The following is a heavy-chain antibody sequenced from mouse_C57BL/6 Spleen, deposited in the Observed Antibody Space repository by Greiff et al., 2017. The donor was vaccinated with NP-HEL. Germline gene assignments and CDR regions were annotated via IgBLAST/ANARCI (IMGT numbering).Heavy chain of an antibody. CDR1: GFTFSDYG. J-gene: IGHJ4*01. V-gene: IGHV5-17*01. D-gene: IGHD3-2*02. Sequence: EVKVVESGGGLVKPGGSLKLSCAASGFTFSDYGMHWVRQAPEKGLEWVAYISSGSSTNYYADTVKGRFTISRDNAHNTLFLKMTSLRSEDTAMYYCARRGTAQATPYAMDYWGQGTSVTVSS. CDR3: ARRGTAQATPYAMDY. CDR2: ISSGSSTN.